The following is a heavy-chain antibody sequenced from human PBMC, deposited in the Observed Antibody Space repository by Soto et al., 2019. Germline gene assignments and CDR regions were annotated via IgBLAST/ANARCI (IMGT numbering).Heavy chain of an antibody. CDR3: ATNVYYYGSGNRFDP. CDR2: ISGSGGST. CDR1: GFTFSSYA. D-gene: IGHD3-10*01. Sequence: PGGSLRLSCAASGFTFSSYAMSWVRQAPGKGLEWVSAISGSGGSTYYADSVKGRFTISRDNSKNTLYLQMNSLRAEDTAVYYCATNVYYYGSGNRFDPWGQGTLVTVSS. J-gene: IGHJ5*02. V-gene: IGHV3-23*01.